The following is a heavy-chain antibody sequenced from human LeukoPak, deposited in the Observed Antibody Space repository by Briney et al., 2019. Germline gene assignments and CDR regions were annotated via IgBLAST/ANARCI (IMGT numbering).Heavy chain of an antibody. CDR2: MNPNSGNT. D-gene: IGHD1-26*01. J-gene: IGHJ4*02. CDR1: GYTFTSYD. V-gene: IGHV1-8*01. Sequence: ASVKVSCKASGYTFTSYDINWVRQATGQGLEWMGWMNPNSGNTGYAQKFQGRVTITRDTSASTAYMELSSLRSEDMAVYYCASSPLSGSYYDYWGQGTLVTVSS. CDR3: ASSPLSGSYYDY.